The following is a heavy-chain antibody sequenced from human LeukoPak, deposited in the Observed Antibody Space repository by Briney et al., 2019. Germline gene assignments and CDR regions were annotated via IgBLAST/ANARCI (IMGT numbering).Heavy chain of an antibody. CDR2: INPNSGGT. CDR3: ARDTRAGIAVAGTLDY. J-gene: IGHJ4*02. V-gene: IGHV1-2*02. Sequence: ASVKVSCKASGYTFTGYYMHWVRQAPGQGLEWMGWINPNSGGTNYAQKFQGRVTMTRDTSISTAYMELSRLRSDDTAVYYCARDTRAGIAVAGTLDYWGQGTLVTVSS. D-gene: IGHD6-19*01. CDR1: GYTFTGYY.